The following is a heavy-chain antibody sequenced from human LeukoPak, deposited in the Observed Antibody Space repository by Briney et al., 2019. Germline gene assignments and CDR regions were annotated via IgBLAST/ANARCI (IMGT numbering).Heavy chain of an antibody. D-gene: IGHD3-9*01. J-gene: IGHJ6*02. V-gene: IGHV3-15*01. CDR2: IKSKTAVGKS. Sequence: GGSLSLSRAASGFCFSTAWIGWVGKAPGRGLEGVARIKSKTAVGKSAYAAPVKGRFSISRDDSKNTLYLQMNSLKTEDTAVYYCTAWSHWLSPSDYYYYGMDVWGQGTTVTVSS. CDR3: TAWSHWLSPSDYYYYGMDV. CDR1: GFCFSTAW.